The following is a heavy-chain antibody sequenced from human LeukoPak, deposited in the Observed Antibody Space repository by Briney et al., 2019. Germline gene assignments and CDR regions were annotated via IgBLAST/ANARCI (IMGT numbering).Heavy chain of an antibody. Sequence: PSETLSLTCAVYGGSFSGYYWSWIRQPPGKGLEWIGEINHSGSTNYNPSLKSRVTISVDTSKNQFSLKLSSVTAADTAVYYCARQEMAKVYGYWGQGTLVTVSS. CDR2: INHSGST. CDR1: GGSFSGYY. J-gene: IGHJ4*02. CDR3: ARQEMAKVYGY. V-gene: IGHV4-34*01. D-gene: IGHD5-24*01.